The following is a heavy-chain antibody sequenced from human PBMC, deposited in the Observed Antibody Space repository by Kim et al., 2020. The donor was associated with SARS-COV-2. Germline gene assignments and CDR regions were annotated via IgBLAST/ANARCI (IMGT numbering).Heavy chain of an antibody. D-gene: IGHD6-19*01. J-gene: IGHJ4*02. CDR3: ARGVSAGPLYYFDY. Sequence: NRSLTSRIAISLDPSKNQFSLKMNSVTAADTAVYYCARGVSAGPLYYFDYWGQGSLVTVSS. V-gene: IGHV4-4*08.